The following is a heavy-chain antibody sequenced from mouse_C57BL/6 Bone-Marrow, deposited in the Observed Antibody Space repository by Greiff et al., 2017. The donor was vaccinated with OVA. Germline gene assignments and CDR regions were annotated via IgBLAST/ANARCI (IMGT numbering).Heavy chain of an antibody. Sequence: EVQLVESEGGLVQPGSSMKLSCTASGFTFSDYYMAWVRQVPEKGLEWVANINYDGSSTYYLDSLKSRFIISRDNAKNILYLQMSSLKSEDTATYYCARDRGAGTLDYWGQGTTLTVSS. J-gene: IGHJ2*01. CDR3: ARDRGAGTLDY. V-gene: IGHV5-16*01. D-gene: IGHD4-1*01. CDR1: GFTFSDYY. CDR2: INYDGSST.